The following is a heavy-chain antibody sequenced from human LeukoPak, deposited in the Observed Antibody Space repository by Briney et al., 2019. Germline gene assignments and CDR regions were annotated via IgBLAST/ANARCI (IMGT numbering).Heavy chain of an antibody. V-gene: IGHV1-2*02. D-gene: IGHD3-3*01. CDR3: ARDRTLNTIFGVVALY. CDR1: GYTFTGYY. J-gene: IGHJ4*02. Sequence: ASVKVSCKASGYTFTGYYMHWVRQAPGQGLEWMGWINPNSGGTNYAQKLQGRVTMTTDTSTSTAYMELRSLRSDDTAVYYCARDRTLNTIFGVVALYWGQGTLVTVSS. CDR2: INPNSGGT.